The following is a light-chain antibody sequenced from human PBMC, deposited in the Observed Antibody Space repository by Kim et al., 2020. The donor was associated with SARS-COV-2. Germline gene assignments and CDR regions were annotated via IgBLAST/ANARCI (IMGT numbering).Light chain of an antibody. CDR1: SGHSSYA. J-gene: IGLJ2*01. V-gene: IGLV4-69*01. CDR2: LNSDGSH. Sequence: LGAAVKLTCTLSSGHSSYAIAWHQQQPEKGPRYLMKLNSDGSHSKGDGIPDRFSGSSSGAERYLTISSLQSEDGADYYCQTWGTVVFGGGTQLTVL. CDR3: QTWGTVV.